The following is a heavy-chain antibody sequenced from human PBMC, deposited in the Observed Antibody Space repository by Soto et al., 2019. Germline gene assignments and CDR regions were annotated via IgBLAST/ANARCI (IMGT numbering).Heavy chain of an antibody. CDR1: GDSISSSSYY. CDR3: AKSTYHNWFDP. V-gene: IGHV4-39*01. D-gene: IGHD3-16*01. Sequence: SETLSLTCTVSGDSISSSSYYWGWVRQSPGKGLEWIGSIYYSGSTYYSPSLKSRVTISVDTSKNQFSLKLSAVTAADTAVYYCAKSTYHNWFDPWGQGTLVTVSS. J-gene: IGHJ5*02. CDR2: IYYSGST.